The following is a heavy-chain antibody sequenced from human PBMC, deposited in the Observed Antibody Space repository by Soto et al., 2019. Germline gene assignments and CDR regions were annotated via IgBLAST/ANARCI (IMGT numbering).Heavy chain of an antibody. V-gene: IGHV1-3*01. CDR2: INAGNGNT. D-gene: IGHD2-8*01. Sequence: ASVNVSCKSSGYTFTSYSMHWVRQAPGQRLECMGWINAGNGNTKYSQKFQGRVTITRDTSASTAYMELSSLRSEDTAVYYCARVRIADCTNGVCPWPFDYWGQGTQVTVSS. J-gene: IGHJ4*02. CDR1: GYTFTSYS. CDR3: ARVRIADCTNGVCPWPFDY.